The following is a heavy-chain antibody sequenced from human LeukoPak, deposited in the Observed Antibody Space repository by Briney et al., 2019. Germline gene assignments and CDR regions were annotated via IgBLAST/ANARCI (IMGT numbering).Heavy chain of an antibody. V-gene: IGHV4-59*01. J-gene: IGHJ4*02. CDR1: GGSISSYY. CDR2: IYYTGAT. D-gene: IGHD5-18*01. Sequence: SETLSLTCTVSGGSISSYYWSWIRLPPGKGLEWIGDIYYTGATYYNPSPKSLVTISLDTSKNQFSLMRSSVTAADAAVYYCARAGYSYGTGYYFDYWGQGALVTVSS. CDR3: ARAGYSYGTGYYFDY.